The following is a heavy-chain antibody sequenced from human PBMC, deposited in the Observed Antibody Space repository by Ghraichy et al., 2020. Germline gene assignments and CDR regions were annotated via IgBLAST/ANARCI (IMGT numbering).Heavy chain of an antibody. CDR1: GGSISSSSYY. CDR3: ARLRGHSSSWSFYYYYGMDV. CDR2: IYYSGST. D-gene: IGHD6-13*01. Sequence: SDTLSLTCTVSGGSISSSSYYWGWIRQPPGKGLEWIGSIYYSGSTYYNPSLKSRVTISVDTSKNQFSLKLSSVTAADTAVYYCARLRGHSSSWSFYYYYGMDVWGQGTTVTVSS. V-gene: IGHV4-39*01. J-gene: IGHJ6*02.